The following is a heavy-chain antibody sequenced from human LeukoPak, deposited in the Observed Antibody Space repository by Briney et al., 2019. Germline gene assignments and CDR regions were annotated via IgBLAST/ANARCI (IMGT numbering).Heavy chain of an antibody. V-gene: IGHV4-38-2*01. CDR3: ARAETSNYDFWSGYQYYFDC. D-gene: IGHD3-3*01. Sequence: PSETLSLTCAVSGYSISSGYYWGWIRQLPGKGLEWIGSIYHSGSTYYNPSLKSRVTISVDTSKNQFSLKLSSVTAADTAVYYCARAETSNYDFWSGYQYYFDCWGQGTLVTVSS. CDR2: IYHSGST. CDR1: GYSISSGYY. J-gene: IGHJ4*02.